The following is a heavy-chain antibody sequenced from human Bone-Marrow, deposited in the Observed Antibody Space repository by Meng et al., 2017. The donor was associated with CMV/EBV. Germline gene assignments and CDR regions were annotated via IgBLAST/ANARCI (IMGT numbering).Heavy chain of an antibody. CDR3: ARGLAPAATKYQFDC. Sequence: SETLSLTCTVSGYSISSGYYWGWIRQPPGKGLEWIGSIYHSGNTNYNPSLKSRLTMSVDTSKNQFSLELSSVTAADTAVYYCARGLAPAATKYQFDCCGQGMLVTASS. J-gene: IGHJ4*02. D-gene: IGHD2-2*01. CDR1: GYSISSGYY. V-gene: IGHV4-38-2*02. CDR2: IYHSGNT.